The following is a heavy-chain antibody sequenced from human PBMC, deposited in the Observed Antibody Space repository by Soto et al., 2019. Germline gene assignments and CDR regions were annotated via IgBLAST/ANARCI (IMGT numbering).Heavy chain of an antibody. CDR1: GGSISSSSFY. CDR3: ARVNTALVPKFDY. Sequence: SETLSLTCTVSGGSISSSSFYWGWIRQPPGKGLEWIGTIYYSENTYYNPSLKSRVTISVDTSKNHFSLKLSSVTAADTAVYFCARVNTALVPKFDYWGQGTLVT. V-gene: IGHV4-39*02. CDR2: IYYSENT. J-gene: IGHJ4*02. D-gene: IGHD5-18*01.